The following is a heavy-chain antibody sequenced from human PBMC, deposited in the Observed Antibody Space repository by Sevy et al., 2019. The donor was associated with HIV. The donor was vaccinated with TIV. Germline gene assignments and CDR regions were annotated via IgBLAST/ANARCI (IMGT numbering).Heavy chain of an antibody. D-gene: IGHD5-12*01. CDR1: GFTFSSYA. Sequence: GGSLRLSCAASGFTFSSYAMHWVRQAPGKGLEWVAVISYDGSNKYYADSVKGRFTISRDNSKNTLYLQMNSLRAEDTAVYYCARGVGYSGYVPVPYYFDYWGLGTLVTVSS. CDR2: ISYDGSNK. J-gene: IGHJ4*02. CDR3: ARGVGYSGYVPVPYYFDY. V-gene: IGHV3-30-3*01.